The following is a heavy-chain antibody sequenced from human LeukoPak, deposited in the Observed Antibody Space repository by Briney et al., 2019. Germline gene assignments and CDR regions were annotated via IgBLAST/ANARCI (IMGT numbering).Heavy chain of an antibody. CDR3: VRGGVWGLSSNWLES. J-gene: IGHJ5*01. CDR1: GFTFSSHD. CDR2: FIPAGDR. Sequence: GGSLRLSCAASGFTFSSHDMHWVRQAAGKGLEWVSGFIPAGDRYYAESVKGRFTISRENAKSSLYLQMNSLRVGDTAVYYCVRGGVWGLSSNWLESWGQGIHVTVSS. V-gene: IGHV3-13*04. D-gene: IGHD7-27*01.